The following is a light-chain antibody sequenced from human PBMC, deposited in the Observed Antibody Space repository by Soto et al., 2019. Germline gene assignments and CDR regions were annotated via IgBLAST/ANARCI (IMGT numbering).Light chain of an antibody. CDR1: QSVNNN. V-gene: IGKV3-15*01. Sequence: EIILTQSPASLSVSPGERATLSCRASQSVNNNLAWYQQKPGQAPRLLIYGASTRATGIPGRCRGSWSGTEFTLTITSLQSEDFAVYFCQQYNNLPPDTFGQGTKLEI. J-gene: IGKJ2*01. CDR3: QQYNNLPPDT. CDR2: GAS.